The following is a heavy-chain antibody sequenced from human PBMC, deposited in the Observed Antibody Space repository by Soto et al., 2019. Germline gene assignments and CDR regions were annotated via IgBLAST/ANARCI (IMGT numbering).Heavy chain of an antibody. J-gene: IGHJ5*02. V-gene: IGHV4-61*01. CDR1: GGSVSSGSYY. CDR3: ARVFWSGYYTGNNWFDP. CDR2: IYYSGST. D-gene: IGHD3-3*01. Sequence: SSETLSLTCTVSGGSVSSGSYYWSWIRQPPGKGLEWIGYIYYSGSTNYNPSLKSRVTISVDTSKNQFSLKLSSVTAADTAVYYCARVFWSGYYTGNNWFDPWGQGTLVTVSS.